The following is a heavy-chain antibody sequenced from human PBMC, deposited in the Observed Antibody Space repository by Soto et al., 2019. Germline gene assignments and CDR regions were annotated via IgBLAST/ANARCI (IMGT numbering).Heavy chain of an antibody. CDR1: GINFNKAW. CDR2: SKSNNDGGTT. D-gene: IGHD6-19*01. J-gene: IGHJ4*02. CDR3: VTGRSGWYFDY. V-gene: IGHV3-15*01. Sequence: PGVSLRLSCAASGINFNKAWMTWVRQAPGKGLEWVGRSKSNNDGGTTDYAAPVKGRFSISRDDSANTQFLQMNSLKTEDTAVYYCVTGRSGWYFDYWGQGALVTVSS.